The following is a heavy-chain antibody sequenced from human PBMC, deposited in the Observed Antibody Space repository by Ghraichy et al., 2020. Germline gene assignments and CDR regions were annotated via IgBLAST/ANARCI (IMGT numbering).Heavy chain of an antibody. CDR1: GGSISSGGYY. CDR2: IYYSGST. J-gene: IGHJ4*02. D-gene: IGHD4-17*01. Sequence: SETLSLTCTVSGGSISSGGYYWSWIRQHPGKGLEWIGYIYYSGSTYYNPSLKSRVTISVDTSKNQFSLKLSSVTAADTAVYYCARGRNIYGDHDYWGQGTLVTVSS. CDR3: ARGRNIYGDHDY. V-gene: IGHV4-31*03.